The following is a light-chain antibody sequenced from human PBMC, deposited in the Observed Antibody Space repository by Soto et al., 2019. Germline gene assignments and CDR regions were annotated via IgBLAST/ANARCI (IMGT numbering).Light chain of an antibody. J-gene: IGKJ2*01. CDR1: QSVSSY. CDR2: DAS. CDR3: QQSSNCPRT. V-gene: IGKV3-11*01. Sequence: EIVLTQSPATLSLSPGERATLSCRASQSVSSYLAWYQQKPGQAPRLLIYDASNRATGIPARFSGSGSGTVFPLTISSLAPEDFAFYYWQQSSNCPRTFGQGTKLEIK.